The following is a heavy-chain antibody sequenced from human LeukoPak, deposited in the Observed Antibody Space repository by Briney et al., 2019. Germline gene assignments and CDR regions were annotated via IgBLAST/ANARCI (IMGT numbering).Heavy chain of an antibody. D-gene: IGHD4-17*01. CDR3: AKDRSYGDYYFDY. CDR2: IDIGGGTT. CDR1: GFTVSTSA. J-gene: IGHJ4*02. Sequence: GGSLRLSCAASGFTVSTSAMSWVRQAPGMGLYLVSAIDIGGGTTYSADSVKGRFTISRDNSKNTLYLQMDRLRAEDTAVYYCAKDRSYGDYYFDYWGQGTLVTVSS. V-gene: IGHV3-23*01.